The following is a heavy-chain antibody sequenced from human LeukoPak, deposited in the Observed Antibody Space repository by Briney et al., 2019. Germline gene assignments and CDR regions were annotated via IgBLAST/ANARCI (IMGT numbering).Heavy chain of an antibody. CDR1: GGSFSSYY. J-gene: IGHJ6*02. CDR3: ARDRIVVVPAATGGYYYYGMDV. CDR2: IYYSRST. V-gene: IGHV4-59*01. Sequence: SETLSLTCTVSGGSFSSYYWSWIRQPPGKGLEWIGYIYYSRSTTYNPSPKSRVNISVDTSKNQFSLKLSSVTAADTAVYYCARDRIVVVPAATGGYYYYGMDVWGQGTTVTVSS. D-gene: IGHD2-2*01.